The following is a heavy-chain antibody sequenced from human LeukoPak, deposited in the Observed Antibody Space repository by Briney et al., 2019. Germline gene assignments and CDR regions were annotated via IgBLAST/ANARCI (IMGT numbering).Heavy chain of an antibody. J-gene: IGHJ4*02. V-gene: IGHV3-20*04. CDR1: GFTFDDYG. D-gene: IGHD6-13*01. CDR3: ARDRVAAAGTVSPPDFDY. Sequence: GRSLRLSCAASGFTFDDYGMSWVRQAPGKGLEWVSGINWNGGSTGYADSVKGRFTISRDNAKNSLYLQMNSLRAEDTAVYYCARDRVAAAGTVSPPDFDYWGQGTLVTVSS. CDR2: INWNGGST.